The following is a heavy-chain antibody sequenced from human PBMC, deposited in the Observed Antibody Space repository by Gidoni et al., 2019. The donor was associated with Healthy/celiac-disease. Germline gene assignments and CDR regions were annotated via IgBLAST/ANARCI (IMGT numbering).Heavy chain of an antibody. J-gene: IGHJ5*02. D-gene: IGHD6-19*01. V-gene: IGHV4-34*01. CDR3: ARDPGASSGQNWFDP. Sequence: NPSLKSRVTISVDTSKNQFSLKLSSVTAADTAVYYCARDPGASSGQNWFDPWGQGTLVTVSS.